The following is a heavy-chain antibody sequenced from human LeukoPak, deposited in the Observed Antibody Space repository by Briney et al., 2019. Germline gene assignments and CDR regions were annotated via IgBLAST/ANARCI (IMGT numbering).Heavy chain of an antibody. Sequence: SETLSLTCAVSGYSISSGYYWGWIRQPPGKGLEWIGSIYHSGNTYYNPSLKSRVTISVDTSKNQFFLKVTSVTAADAAVYYCARPKSGDAAYFALWGRGALVTVSS. D-gene: IGHD4-17*01. CDR3: ARPKSGDAAYFAL. CDR2: IYHSGNT. CDR1: GYSISSGYY. J-gene: IGHJ2*01. V-gene: IGHV4-38-2*01.